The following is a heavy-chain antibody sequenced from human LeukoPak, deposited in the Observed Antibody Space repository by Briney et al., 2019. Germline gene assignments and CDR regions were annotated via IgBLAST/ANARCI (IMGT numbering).Heavy chain of an antibody. CDR2: INPSGGST. J-gene: IGHJ5*02. V-gene: IGHV1-46*01. CDR3: ATTLIVIVPAAIPPSTSFDP. Sequence: GASVKVSCKASGYTFTSYYMHWVRQAPGQGLERMGVINPSGGSTSYAQKFQGRVTMTRDTSTSTVSMELSSLRSEDTAVYYCATTLIVIVPAAIPPSTSFDPWGQGALVTVSS. CDR1: GYTFTSYY. D-gene: IGHD2-2*02.